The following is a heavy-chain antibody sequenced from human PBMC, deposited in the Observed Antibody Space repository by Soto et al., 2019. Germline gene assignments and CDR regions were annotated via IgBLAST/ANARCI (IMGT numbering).Heavy chain of an antibody. Sequence: VQLVESGGGLVQPGGSLRLSCAASGLTFSDRYMDWVRQAPGKGLEWVAVISYDGSNKYYADSVKGRFTISRDNSKNTLYLQMNSLRAEDTAVYYCARGSSNYDILTGYYSPHGGIDYWGQGTLVTVSS. CDR3: ARGSSNYDILTGYYSPHGGIDY. CDR2: ISYDGSNK. J-gene: IGHJ4*02. D-gene: IGHD3-9*01. CDR1: GLTFSDRY. V-gene: IGHV3-30-3*01.